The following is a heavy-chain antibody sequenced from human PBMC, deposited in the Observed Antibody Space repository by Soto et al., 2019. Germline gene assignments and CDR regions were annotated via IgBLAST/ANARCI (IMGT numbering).Heavy chain of an antibody. Sequence: QVQLQESGPGLVKPSETLSLTCTVSGGSISSYYWSWIRQPPGKGLEWIGYIYYSGSTNYNPSLKSRVTISVDTSKNQFSLKLSSVTAADTAVYYCARSVVRGVGAFDIWGQGTMVTVSS. V-gene: IGHV4-59*01. D-gene: IGHD3-10*01. CDR2: IYYSGST. CDR3: ARSVVRGVGAFDI. J-gene: IGHJ3*02. CDR1: GGSISSYY.